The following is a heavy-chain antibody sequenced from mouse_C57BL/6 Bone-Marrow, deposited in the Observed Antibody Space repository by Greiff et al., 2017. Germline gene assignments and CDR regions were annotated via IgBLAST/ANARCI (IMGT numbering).Heavy chain of an antibody. CDR3: AIYYDFDY. CDR2: IDPSDSYN. J-gene: IGHJ2*01. Sequence: VQLQQPGAELVKPGASVKLSCKASGYTFTSYWMQWVNQRPGQGLEWIGEIDPSDSYNNYNQKFKGKATLTVYTSSSTSYMQLSSLTSEDSAVYYCAIYYDFDYWGQGTTLTVSS. D-gene: IGHD1-1*01. CDR1: GYTFTSYW. V-gene: IGHV1-50*01.